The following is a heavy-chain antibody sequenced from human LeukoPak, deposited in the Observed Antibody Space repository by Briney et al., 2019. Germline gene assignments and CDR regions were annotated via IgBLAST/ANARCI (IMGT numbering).Heavy chain of an antibody. CDR3: ASNTGTVFDY. V-gene: IGHV4-61*08. CDR1: GNSISSGDNY. Sequence: SETLSLTCTVSGNSISSGDNYWNWIRQPPGKGLEWIGYVYYSGSTEYNPSLRSRVTISLDMSKHQFSLNLTSVTAADTAVYYCASNTGTVFDYWGQGARVTVSS. J-gene: IGHJ4*02. CDR2: VYYSGST. D-gene: IGHD1-7*01.